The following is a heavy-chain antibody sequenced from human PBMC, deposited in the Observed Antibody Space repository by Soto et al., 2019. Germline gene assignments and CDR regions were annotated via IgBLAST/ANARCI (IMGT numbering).Heavy chain of an antibody. V-gene: IGHV4-30-4*01. CDR1: GGSISSGDYY. CDR2: IYYSGST. CDR3: ASFPIDYGDYLYYFDY. Sequence: SLTCTVSGGSISSGDYYWSWIRQPPGKGLEWIGYIYYSGSTYYNPSLKSRVTISVDTSKNQFSLKLSSVTAADTAVYYCASFPIDYGDYLYYFDYWGQGTLVTVSS. D-gene: IGHD4-17*01. J-gene: IGHJ4*02.